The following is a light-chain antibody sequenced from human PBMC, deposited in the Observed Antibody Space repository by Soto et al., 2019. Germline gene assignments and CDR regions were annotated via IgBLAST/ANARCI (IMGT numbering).Light chain of an antibody. CDR3: SSYTSSSTRV. CDR2: EVS. CDR1: SSDVGGYNY. Sequence: LTQPASVSGSPGQSITISCTGTSSDVGGYNYVSWYQQHPGKAPKLMIYEVSNRPSGVSNRFSGSKSGNTASLTISGLQAEDEADYYCSSYTSSSTRVFGTGTRSPS. V-gene: IGLV2-14*01. J-gene: IGLJ1*01.